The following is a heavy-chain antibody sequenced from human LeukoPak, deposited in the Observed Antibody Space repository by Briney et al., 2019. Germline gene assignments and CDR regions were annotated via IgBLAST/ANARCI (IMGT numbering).Heavy chain of an antibody. CDR2: IYHSGST. D-gene: IGHD3-3*01. V-gene: IGHV4-30-2*01. CDR3: ARGSTYYDFWSGYPDY. CDR1: GGSISSGGYY. J-gene: IGHJ4*02. Sequence: QPSETLSLTCTVSGGSISSGGYYWSWLRQPPGKGLEWIGYIYHSGSTYYNPSLKSRVTISVDRSKNQFSLKLSSVTAADTAVYYCARGSTYYDFWSGYPDYWGQGTLVTVSS.